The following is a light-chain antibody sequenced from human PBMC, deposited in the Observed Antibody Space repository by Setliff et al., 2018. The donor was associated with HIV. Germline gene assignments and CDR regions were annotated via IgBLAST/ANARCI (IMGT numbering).Light chain of an antibody. Sequence: QSALAQPASVSGSPGQSITISCSGTRNDVGAYNRVSWYQQHPGKPPKLIIYDVDKGPSGVPDRFSGSKSGNTASLTVSGLQAEDEAEYYCCSHAGTFYVFGTGTKVTVL. CDR3: CSHAGTFYV. CDR1: RNDVGAYNR. CDR2: DVD. J-gene: IGLJ1*01. V-gene: IGLV2-11*01.